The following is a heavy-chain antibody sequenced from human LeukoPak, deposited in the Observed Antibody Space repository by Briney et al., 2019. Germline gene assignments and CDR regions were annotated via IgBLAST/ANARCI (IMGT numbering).Heavy chain of an antibody. J-gene: IGHJ4*02. V-gene: IGHV3-30*02. CDR3: AKPRALVVPAPNY. CDR1: GFTFSSYG. CDR2: IRYDGSNK. Sequence: GGSLRLSCAASGFTFSSYGMHWVRQAPGKGLEWVAFIRYDGSNKYYADSVKGRFTISRDNSKNTLYLQMNSLGAEDTAVYYCAKPRALVVPAPNYWGQGTLVTVSS. D-gene: IGHD2-2*01.